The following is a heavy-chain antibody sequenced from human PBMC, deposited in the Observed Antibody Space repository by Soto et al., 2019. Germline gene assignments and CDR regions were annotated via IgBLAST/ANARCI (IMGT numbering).Heavy chain of an antibody. V-gene: IGHV1-24*01. J-gene: IGHJ5*02. Sequence: ASVKVSCKVSGYTLTELSMHWVRQAPGKGLEWMGGFDPEDGETIYAQKFQGRVTMTEDTSTDTAYMELSSLRSEDTAVYYCATCRSSTSCYEFDPWGQGTLVTVSS. D-gene: IGHD2-2*01. CDR2: FDPEDGET. CDR1: GYTLTELS. CDR3: ATCRSSTSCYEFDP.